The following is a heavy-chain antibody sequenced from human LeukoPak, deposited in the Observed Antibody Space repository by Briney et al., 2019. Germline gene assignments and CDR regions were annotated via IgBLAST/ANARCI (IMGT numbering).Heavy chain of an antibody. CDR3: VGDSPEWHQPLDY. Sequence: GGSLRLTCTASGFSFSNYWMHWVRQAPGKGLVWVSRINSNGSTTTYADSVKGRFTFSGDNAKNTLHLQMTSLTADDAAVYYCVGDSPEWHQPLDYWGQGTLVTVS. CDR1: GFSFSNYW. J-gene: IGHJ4*02. V-gene: IGHV3-74*01. CDR2: INSNGSTT. D-gene: IGHD3-3*01.